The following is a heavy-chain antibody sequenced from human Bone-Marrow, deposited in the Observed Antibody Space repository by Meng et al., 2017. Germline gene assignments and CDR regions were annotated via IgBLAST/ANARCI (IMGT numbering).Heavy chain of an antibody. J-gene: IGHJ4*02. CDR2: TYYRSKWYT. CDR3: ARGDYSSSPSF. CDR1: GDSVASNSAA. Sequence: HVQLLQSGPGLLKPSQPPSPSSATVGDSVASNSAAWHRIRQSPSRGLEWRGRTYYRSKWYTDYAVSVKSRITINPDTSKNQFSLQLNSVTPEDTAVYYCARGDYSSSPSFWGQGTLVTVSS. V-gene: IGHV6-1*01. D-gene: IGHD3-22*01.